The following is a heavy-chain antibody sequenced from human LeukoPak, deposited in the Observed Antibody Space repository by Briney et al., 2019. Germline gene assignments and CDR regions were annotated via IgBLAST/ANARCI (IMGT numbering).Heavy chain of an antibody. V-gene: IGHV1-24*01. CDR1: GYTITELS. CDR3: ATVVGEGRDWFDP. J-gene: IGHJ5*02. Sequence: ASVKVSCKVSGYTITELSMHWVRQAPGKGLEWMGGFDPEDGETIYAQKFQGRVTMTEDTSTDTAYMELSSLRSEDTAVYYCATVVGEGRDWFDPWGQGTLVTVSS. CDR2: FDPEDGET. D-gene: IGHD3-16*01.